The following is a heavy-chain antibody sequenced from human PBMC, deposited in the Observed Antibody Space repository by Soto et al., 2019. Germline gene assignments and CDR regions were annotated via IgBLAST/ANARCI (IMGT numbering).Heavy chain of an antibody. J-gene: IGHJ6*02. CDR2: IYPGDSDT. CDR1: GCRFTSCW. CDR3: GCSERCGSTSNRMDV. V-gene: IGHV5-51*01. D-gene: IGHD6-6*01. Sequence: GESLRLSCQWSGCRFTSCWIGWVLQMPGKGLEWMGIIYPGDSDTRYRPSFPGQLTTSADTSIRTPYLQWSSLTASDTAIYYCGCSERCGSTSNRMDVWGRGGTVTVSS.